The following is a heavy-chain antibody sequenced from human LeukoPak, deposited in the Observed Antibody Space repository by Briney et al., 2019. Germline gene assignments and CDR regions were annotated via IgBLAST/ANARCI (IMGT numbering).Heavy chain of an antibody. Sequence: GASVKVSCKASGYTFTGYYMHWVRQAPGQGLEWMGWINPNSGGTNYAQKFQGRVTMTRDTSISTAYMELSRLRSDDTAVYYCARWYYYGSGGYYSYGMDVWGQGTTVTVSS. J-gene: IGHJ6*02. CDR1: GYTFTGYY. D-gene: IGHD3-10*01. V-gene: IGHV1-2*02. CDR2: INPNSGGT. CDR3: ARWYYYGSGGYYSYGMDV.